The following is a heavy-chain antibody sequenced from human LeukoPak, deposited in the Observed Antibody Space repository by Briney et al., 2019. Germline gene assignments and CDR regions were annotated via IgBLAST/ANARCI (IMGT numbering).Heavy chain of an antibody. D-gene: IGHD3-10*01. CDR2: IYYSGST. CDR1: GGSVNSGNYY. Sequence: SDTLSLPCTVSGGSVNSGNYYWRWIRQPPGKGLEWIGYIYYSGSTNYNPSLKSRVTISVDTSKNQFSLKLSSVTAADTAVYYCARGRVRFDPWGQGTLVTVSS. CDR3: ARGRVRFDP. J-gene: IGHJ5*02. V-gene: IGHV4-61*01.